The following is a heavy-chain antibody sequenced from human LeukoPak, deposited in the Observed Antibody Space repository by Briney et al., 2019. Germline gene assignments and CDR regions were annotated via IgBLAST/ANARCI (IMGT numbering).Heavy chain of an antibody. CDR3: ARGGRLRLLSLYYFEN. CDR1: EFTSSSYE. CDR2: ISGTGSTK. J-gene: IGHJ4*02. Sequence: GGSLRLSCAASEFTSSSYEMNWVRRAPGKGLEWISYISGTGSTKYYADSVKGRFTISRDNAKNSLYLQMNSLRAEDTAIYYCARGGRLRLLSLYYFENWGQGTLVTVSS. V-gene: IGHV3-48*03. D-gene: IGHD5-12*01.